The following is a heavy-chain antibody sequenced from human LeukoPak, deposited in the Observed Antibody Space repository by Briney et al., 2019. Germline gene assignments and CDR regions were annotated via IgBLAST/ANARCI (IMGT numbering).Heavy chain of an antibody. D-gene: IGHD3-10*01. V-gene: IGHV4-30-4*01. Sequence: NPSQTLSLTCTVSGGSISSGDYYWSWIRQPPGKGLEWIGYIYYSGSTYYNPSLKSRVTISVDTSKNQFSLKLSSVTAADTAVYYCARGAGIHYYGSGSYYPAGYFQHWGQGTLVTVSS. CDR1: GGSISSGDYY. CDR3: ARGAGIHYYGSGSYYPAGYFQH. J-gene: IGHJ1*01. CDR2: IYYSGST.